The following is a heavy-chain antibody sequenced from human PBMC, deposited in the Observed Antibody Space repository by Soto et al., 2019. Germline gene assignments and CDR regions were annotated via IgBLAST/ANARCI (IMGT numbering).Heavy chain of an antibody. J-gene: IGHJ6*03. CDR1: GYTFTSYD. CDR2: MNPNSGNT. V-gene: IGHV1-8*01. Sequence: ASVKVSCKASGYTFTSYDINWVRQATGQGLEWMGWMNPNSGNTGYAQKFQGRVTMTRNTSISTAYMELSSLRSEDTAVYYCARDYVVVPAASVDHYYMDFRGKGSSVIVSS. CDR3: ARDYVVVPAASVDHYYMDF. D-gene: IGHD2-2*01.